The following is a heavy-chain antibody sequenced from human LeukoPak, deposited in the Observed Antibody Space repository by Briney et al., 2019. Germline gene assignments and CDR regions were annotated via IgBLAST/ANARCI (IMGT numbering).Heavy chain of an antibody. CDR2: VSYIGSP. Sequence: SETLSLTCTVSGDSFTSHYWTWVRQSPARGLEWIGYVSYIGSPNYNPSLKSRVTISVDTSKNQFSLKLSSVTAADTAVYYCARDPTTVTKGLDIWGQGTMVTVSS. D-gene: IGHD4-17*01. J-gene: IGHJ3*02. CDR1: GDSFTSHY. V-gene: IGHV4-59*11. CDR3: ARDPTTVTKGLDI.